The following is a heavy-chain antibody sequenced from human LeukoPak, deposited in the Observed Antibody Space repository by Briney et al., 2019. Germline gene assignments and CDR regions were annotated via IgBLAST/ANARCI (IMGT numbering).Heavy chain of an antibody. V-gene: IGHV3-30*04. CDR3: ARDGGSFCSGGSCYGDY. D-gene: IGHD2-15*01. J-gene: IGHJ4*02. CDR2: ISYDGSNK. Sequence: SGGSLRLSCAASGFTFSSYAMHWVRQAPGKGLEWVAVISYDGSNKYYADSVKGRFTISRDNSKNTLYLQMNSLRAEDTAVYYCARDGGSFCSGGSCYGDYWGQGTLVTVSS. CDR1: GFTFSSYA.